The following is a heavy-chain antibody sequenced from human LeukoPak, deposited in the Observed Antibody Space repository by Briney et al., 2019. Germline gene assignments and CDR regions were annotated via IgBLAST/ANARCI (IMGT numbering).Heavy chain of an antibody. CDR2: IKSKTDGGTT. V-gene: IGHV3-15*01. CDR3: TTDRSLYGDSFY. J-gene: IGHJ4*02. Sequence: GGPLRLSCAASGFTFSNAWMSWVRQAPGKGLEWVGRIKSKTDGGTTDYAAPVKGRFTISRDDSKNTLYLQMNSLKTEDTAVYYCTTDRSLYGDSFYWGQGTLVTVSS. D-gene: IGHD4-17*01. CDR1: GFTFSNAW.